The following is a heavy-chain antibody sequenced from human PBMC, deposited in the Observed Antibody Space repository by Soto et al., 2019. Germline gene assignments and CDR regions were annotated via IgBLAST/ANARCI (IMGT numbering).Heavy chain of an antibody. Sequence: QITLKESGPTLVNPTQPLTLTCTFSWFSLSTTGVGVSWLRQPPGKALEWLAPIYWHDDKRYIPSLKSRLTITKDTSKNQVVLTMTNMDPVDTATYYCAHRGGATVGLYYFDYWGQGALVTVSS. CDR3: AHRGGATVGLYYFDY. D-gene: IGHD3-16*01. J-gene: IGHJ4*02. CDR1: WFSLSTTGVG. V-gene: IGHV2-5*01. CDR2: IYWHDDK.